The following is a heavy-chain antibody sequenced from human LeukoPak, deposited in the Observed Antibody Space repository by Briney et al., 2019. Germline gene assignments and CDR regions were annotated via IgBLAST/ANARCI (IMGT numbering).Heavy chain of an antibody. CDR2: FYYSGST. CDR1: GGSIGSSNYF. J-gene: IGHJ6*03. Sequence: SETLSLTCTVSGGSIGSSNYFWGWIRQPPGKGLEWIGTFYYSGSTYYNPSLKSRVTISVDTSKNLFSLRLRSVTAADTAVYFCARGRVSSSTYYSTYYYYFYMDVWGKGTTVTVSS. V-gene: IGHV4-39*02. CDR3: ARGRVSSSTYYSTYYYYFYMDV. D-gene: IGHD3-22*01.